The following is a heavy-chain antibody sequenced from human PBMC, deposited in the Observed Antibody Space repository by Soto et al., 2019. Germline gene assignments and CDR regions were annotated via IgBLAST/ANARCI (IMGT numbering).Heavy chain of an antibody. CDR3: ARESSRTTVTGYYYYYMDV. J-gene: IGHJ6*03. D-gene: IGHD4-17*01. Sequence: PSETLSLTCTVSGGSISSYYWSWIRQPPGKGLEWIGYIYYSGSTNYNPSLKSRVTISVDTSKNQFSLKLSSVTAADTAVYYCARESSRTTVTGYYYYYMDVWGKGPRSPSP. CDR2: IYYSGST. CDR1: GGSISSYY. V-gene: IGHV4-59*01.